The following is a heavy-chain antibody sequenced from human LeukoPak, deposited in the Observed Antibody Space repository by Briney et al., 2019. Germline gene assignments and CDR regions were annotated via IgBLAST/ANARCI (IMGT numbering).Heavy chain of an antibody. V-gene: IGHV4-39*07. D-gene: IGHD3-3*01. CDR3: ARVSRYYDFWSGGYYYYYMDV. Sequence: SDTLTLTCTVSGGSISSSSYYWRWIRQPPGKGLEWIGRIYYSGSTYYNPSLKSQVTIPVGTSKKQFSLKLNHVTDADTAVYYCARVSRYYDFWSGGYYYYYMDVWGKGTTVTVSS. CDR1: GGSISSSSYY. J-gene: IGHJ6*03. CDR2: IYYSGST.